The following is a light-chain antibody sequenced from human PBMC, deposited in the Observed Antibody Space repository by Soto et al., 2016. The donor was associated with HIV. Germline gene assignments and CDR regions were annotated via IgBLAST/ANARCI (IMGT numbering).Light chain of an antibody. V-gene: IGKV1-17*01. J-gene: IGKJ1*01. Sequence: DIQLTQSPSSLSASVGDRVTITCRASQGIRKDLGWYHQKPGKAPQRLIQAASTLHSGAPSRFIGRGYGTEFTLTISSLQPEDFGTYYCLQHNGFPRSFGQGTRSGNQT. CDR3: LQHNGFPRS. CDR1: QGIRKD. CDR2: AAS.